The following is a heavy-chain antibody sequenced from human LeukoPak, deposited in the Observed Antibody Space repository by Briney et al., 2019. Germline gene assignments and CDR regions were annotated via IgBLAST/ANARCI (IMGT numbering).Heavy chain of an antibody. CDR3: AKCSNYDYVWGSYRRGVFDY. V-gene: IGHV3-23*01. CDR2: ISGSGGST. J-gene: IGHJ4*02. CDR1: GFTFSSYA. Sequence: PGGSLRLSCAASGFTFSSYAMSWVRQAPGKGLEWVSAISGSGGSTHYADSVKGRFTISRDNSKNTLYLQMNSLRAEDTAVYYCAKCSNYDYVWGSYRRGVFDYWGQGTLVTVSS. D-gene: IGHD3-16*02.